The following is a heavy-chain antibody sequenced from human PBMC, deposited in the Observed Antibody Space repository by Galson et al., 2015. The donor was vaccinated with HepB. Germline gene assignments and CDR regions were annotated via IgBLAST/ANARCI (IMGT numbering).Heavy chain of an antibody. Sequence: SVKVSCKASGYTFTGYYMHWVRQAPGQGLEWMGRINPNSGGTNYAQKFQGRVTMTRDTSISTAYMELSRLRSDDTVVYYCARGGGYSGYDREVGMDVWGQATPVTVSS. CDR1: GYTFTGYY. CDR2: INPNSGGT. J-gene: IGHJ6*02. V-gene: IGHV1-2*05. CDR3: ARGGGYSGYDREVGMDV. D-gene: IGHD5-12*01.